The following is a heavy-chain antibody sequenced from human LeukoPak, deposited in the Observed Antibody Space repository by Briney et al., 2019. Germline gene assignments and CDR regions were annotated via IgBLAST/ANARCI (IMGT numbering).Heavy chain of an antibody. CDR1: GYTFSTYG. V-gene: IGHV1-18*01. D-gene: IGHD1-26*01. CDR3: ARNAGSYFEFAP. CDR2: IGGNSGKT. Sequence: ASVKVSCKTSGYTFSTYGLSWVRQAPGQGLEWMGWIGGNSGKTHYAQKLQDRVTLTTDTSSTTAFMELRSLRSDDTAMYYCARNAGSYFEFAPWGQGTLVTVSS. J-gene: IGHJ5*02.